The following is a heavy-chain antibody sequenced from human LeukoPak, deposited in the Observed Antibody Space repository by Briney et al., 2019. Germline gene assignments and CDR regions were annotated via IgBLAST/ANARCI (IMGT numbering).Heavy chain of an antibody. J-gene: IGHJ4*02. CDR2: INPNSGGT. V-gene: IGHV1-2*02. Sequence: APVTVSCKASGYTFTGYYMHWVRQAPGQGLEWMGWINPNSGGTNYAQKFQGRVTMTSDTSISTAYMELSRLRSDDTAVYYCARGPNWNDVGYFDYWGQGTLVTVSS. CDR3: ARGPNWNDVGYFDY. CDR1: GYTFTGYY. D-gene: IGHD1-1*01.